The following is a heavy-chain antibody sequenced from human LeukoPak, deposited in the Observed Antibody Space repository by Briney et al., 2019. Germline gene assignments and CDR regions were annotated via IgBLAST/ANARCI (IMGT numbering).Heavy chain of an antibody. CDR3: AKPISGGLAVTADWFHP. V-gene: IGHV3-23*01. CDR2: INANSGTT. D-gene: IGHD6-19*01. Sequence: GGSLRLSCAMSGFILNNYGMHWVRQPPGKGLEWVSTINANSGTTSYAASVRGRFTISRDNSKNTLYLQLNTLRADDTATYYCAKPISGGLAVTADWFHPWGQGTLVVVSS. J-gene: IGHJ5*01. CDR1: GFILNNYG.